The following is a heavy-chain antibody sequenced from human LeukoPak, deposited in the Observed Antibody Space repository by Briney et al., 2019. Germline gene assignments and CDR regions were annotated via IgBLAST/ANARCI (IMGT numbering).Heavy chain of an antibody. CDR2: IYYSGST. Sequence: PSETLSLTCTVSGGSISSSSYYWGWIRQPPGKELEWIGSIYYSGSTYYNPSLKSRVTISVDTSKNQFSLKLSSVTAADTAVYYCARGIAVAGTGGGYWGQGTLVTVSS. V-gene: IGHV4-39*01. CDR1: GGSISSSSYY. J-gene: IGHJ4*02. D-gene: IGHD6-19*01. CDR3: ARGIAVAGTGGGY.